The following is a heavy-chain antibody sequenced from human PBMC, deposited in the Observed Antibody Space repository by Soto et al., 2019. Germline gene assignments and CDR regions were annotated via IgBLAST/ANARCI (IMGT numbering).Heavy chain of an antibody. CDR3: ASGSGIVAIPGELEDVKYDY. CDR2: INESGST. CDR1: GQSFSGHS. Sequence: QVQLQQWGAGLVKPSETLSLSCAVYGQSFSGHSWAWIRQPPGKGLEWIGEINESGSTYYNPSLKSRVTRSTDTSKNQFSLKLSSVSAADTAAYFCASGSGIVAIPGELEDVKYDYWGQGTLVNVSS. V-gene: IGHV4-34*01. D-gene: IGHD1-1*01. J-gene: IGHJ4*02.